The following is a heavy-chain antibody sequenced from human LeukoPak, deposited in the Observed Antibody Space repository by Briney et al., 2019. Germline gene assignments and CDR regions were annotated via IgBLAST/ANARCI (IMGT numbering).Heavy chain of an antibody. J-gene: IGHJ3*02. D-gene: IGHD3-16*01. Sequence: PGGSLRLSCAASGFTFDDYGMSWVRQAPGKGLEWVSGINWNGGSTGYADSVKGRFTISRDNAKNSLYLQMNSLRAEDTALYHCAVHPVGGSTPAFDIWGQGTMVTVSS. CDR1: GFTFDDYG. V-gene: IGHV3-20*01. CDR3: AVHPVGGSTPAFDI. CDR2: INWNGGST.